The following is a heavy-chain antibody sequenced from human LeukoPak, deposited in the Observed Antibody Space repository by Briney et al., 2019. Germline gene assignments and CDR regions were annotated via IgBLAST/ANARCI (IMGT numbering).Heavy chain of an antibody. J-gene: IGHJ6*03. CDR3: ARGERWFTTAYYYYYMDV. CDR1: GYTFTSYY. CDR2: INPSGGST. V-gene: IGHV1-46*01. D-gene: IGHD5-24*01. Sequence: ASVKVSCKASGYTFTSYYMHWVRQAPGQGLEWMGIINPSGGSTSYAQKFQGRVTMTRDMSTSTVYMELSSLRSEDPAVYYCARGERWFTTAYYYYYMDVWGKGTTVTVSS.